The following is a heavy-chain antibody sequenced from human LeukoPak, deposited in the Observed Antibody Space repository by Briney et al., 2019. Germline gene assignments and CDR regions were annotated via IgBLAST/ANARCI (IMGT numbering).Heavy chain of an antibody. CDR1: GGSMSSSSHY. V-gene: IGHV4-39*01. Sequence: SETLSLTYTVSGGSMSSSSHYWGWIRQPPGKGLEWIGSIYYSGSTYYNPSLKSRVTISVDTSKNQFSLKLSSVTAADTAVYYCARPKRGVVIIGYYFDYWGQGTLVTVSS. CDR2: IYYSGST. CDR3: ARPKRGVVIIGYYFDY. D-gene: IGHD3-3*01. J-gene: IGHJ4*02.